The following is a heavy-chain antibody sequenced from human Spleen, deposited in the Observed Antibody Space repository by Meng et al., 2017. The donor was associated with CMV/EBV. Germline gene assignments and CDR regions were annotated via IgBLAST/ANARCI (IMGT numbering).Heavy chain of an antibody. CDR1: GGSLPIRTW. Sequence: LTCAVSGGSLPIRTWWSWVRQPPGKGLEWIGEFSQSGSTNYSPSLKSRVTMSLDKSKNQFSLQLSSVTAADTAVYYCATQDAFCSVFWGQGALVTVSS. CDR3: ATQDAFCSVF. CDR2: FSQSGST. V-gene: IGHV4-4*02. J-gene: IGHJ4*02. D-gene: IGHD2-15*01.